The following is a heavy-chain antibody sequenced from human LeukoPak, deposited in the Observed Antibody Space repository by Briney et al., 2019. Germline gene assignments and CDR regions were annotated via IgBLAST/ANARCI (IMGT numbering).Heavy chain of an antibody. D-gene: IGHD3-3*01. CDR1: GFTFSNAW. J-gene: IGHJ4*02. CDR2: IKSKTDGGTT. Sequence: GGSLRLSCAASGFTFSNAWMSWVRQAPGKGLEWVGRIKSKTDGGTTDYAAPVKGRFTISRDDSKNTLYLQMSSLKTEDTAVYYCTTATGDYDFWSGLDYWGQGTLVTVSS. V-gene: IGHV3-15*01. CDR3: TTATGDYDFWSGLDY.